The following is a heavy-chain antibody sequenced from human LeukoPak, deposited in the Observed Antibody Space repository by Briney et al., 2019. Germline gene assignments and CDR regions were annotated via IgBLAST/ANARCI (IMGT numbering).Heavy chain of an antibody. Sequence: SETLSLTCAVYGGSLRSDYWSWIRQPPGKGLEWIGEVNHSGRTSYSPSLRGRVIMLADTSKNQFSLKLSSVTAADTAVYYCARGIVGTKWFDPWGQGTLVTVSS. CDR3: ARGIVGTKWFDP. V-gene: IGHV4-34*01. CDR1: GGSLRSDY. J-gene: IGHJ5*02. D-gene: IGHD1-26*01. CDR2: VNHSGRT.